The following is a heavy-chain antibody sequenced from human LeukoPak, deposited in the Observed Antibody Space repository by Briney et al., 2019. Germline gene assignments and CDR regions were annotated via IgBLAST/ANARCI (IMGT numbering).Heavy chain of an antibody. V-gene: IGHV3-30*02. CDR2: IRYDGSNK. Sequence: PGGSLRLSCAASGFTFSSYGMHWVRQAPGKGLEWVAFIRYDGSNKYYADSVKGRFTISRDNSKNTLYLQMNSLRAEDTAVYYCAKGMERITIFGVVMSDYWGQGTLVTVSS. CDR1: GFTFSSYG. CDR3: AKGMERITIFGVVMSDY. D-gene: IGHD3-3*01. J-gene: IGHJ4*02.